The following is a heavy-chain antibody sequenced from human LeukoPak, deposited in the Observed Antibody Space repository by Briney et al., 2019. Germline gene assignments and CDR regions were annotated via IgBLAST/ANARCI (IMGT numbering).Heavy chain of an antibody. J-gene: IGHJ4*02. CDR3: ARASVELTELNY. D-gene: IGHD1-7*01. CDR1: GYTFTSYD. Sequence: ASVKVSCKASGYTFTSYDINWVRQATGQGLGWMGWMNPNSGNTGYAQKFQGRVTITRNTSISTAYMELSSLRSEDTAVYYCARASVELTELNYWGQGTLVTVSS. CDR2: MNPNSGNT. V-gene: IGHV1-8*03.